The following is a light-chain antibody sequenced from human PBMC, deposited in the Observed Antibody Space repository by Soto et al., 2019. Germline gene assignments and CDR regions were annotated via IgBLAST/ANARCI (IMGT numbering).Light chain of an antibody. Sequence: EIVLTQSPATLSLSPGERATLSCRASQSISSYLAWYQKKPGQAPRLLIYDASNRATGIPARFSGSGSGTDFTLTISSLEPEDFAVYYCQQRSNWVTFGPGTKVDLK. J-gene: IGKJ3*01. CDR1: QSISSY. CDR2: DAS. CDR3: QQRSNWVT. V-gene: IGKV3-11*01.